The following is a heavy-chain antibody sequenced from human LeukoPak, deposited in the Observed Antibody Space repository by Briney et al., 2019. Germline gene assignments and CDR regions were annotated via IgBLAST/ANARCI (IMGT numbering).Heavy chain of an antibody. CDR3: VRSPFSNGY. V-gene: IGHV3-7*03. Sequence: GRSLRLSCAASGFTFSNYVMHWVRQAPGKGLEWVANIKQDGSEMYYVDSVKGRFTISRDNAKNSLYLQMNSLRAEDTAVYYCVRSPFSNGYWGQGTLVTVSS. D-gene: IGHD4-11*01. J-gene: IGHJ4*02. CDR2: IKQDGSEM. CDR1: GFTFSNYV.